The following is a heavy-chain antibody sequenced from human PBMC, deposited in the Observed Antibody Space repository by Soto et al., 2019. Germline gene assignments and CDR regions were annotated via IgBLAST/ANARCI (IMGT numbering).Heavy chain of an antibody. CDR1: GFTFSSYG. D-gene: IGHD1-1*01. V-gene: IGHV3-30*18. Sequence: QVQLVESGGGVVQPGRSLRLSCAASGFTFSSYGMHWVRQAPGKGLEWVAVISYDGSNKYYADSVKGRFTISRDNSKNTLYLQMNSLRAEDTAVYYCAKDSGTAGTFDYWGQGTLVTVSS. CDR3: AKDSGTAGTFDY. J-gene: IGHJ4*02. CDR2: ISYDGSNK.